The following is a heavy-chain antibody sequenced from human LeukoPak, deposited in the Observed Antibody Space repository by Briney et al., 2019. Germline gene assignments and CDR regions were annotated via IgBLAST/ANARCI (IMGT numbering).Heavy chain of an antibody. CDR3: ARGRPPHDYGTLFDY. J-gene: IGHJ4*02. CDR1: GGSISSSSYY. V-gene: IGHV4-61*05. D-gene: IGHD4-17*01. CDR2: IYYSGST. Sequence: SETLSLTCTVSGGSISSSSYYWGWIRQPPGKGLEWIGYIYYSGSTNYNPSLKSRVTMSVDTSKKQFSLKLSSVTAADTAVYYCARGRPPHDYGTLFDYWGQGTLVTVSS.